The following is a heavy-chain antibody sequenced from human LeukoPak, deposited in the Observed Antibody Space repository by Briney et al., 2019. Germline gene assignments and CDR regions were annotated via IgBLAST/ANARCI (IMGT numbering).Heavy chain of an antibody. D-gene: IGHD3-22*01. CDR3: ARDSSGGYYDWFDP. Sequence: ASVKDSCMASGYTFTSYAMHWVRQAPGQRREWMGRSNAGYGNTNYSQKFQGRVTITRDTSASTAYMELSRLRSDDTAVYYCARDSSGGYYDWFDPWGQGTLVTVSS. CDR2: SNAGYGNT. J-gene: IGHJ5*02. CDR1: GYTFTSYA. V-gene: IGHV1-3*01.